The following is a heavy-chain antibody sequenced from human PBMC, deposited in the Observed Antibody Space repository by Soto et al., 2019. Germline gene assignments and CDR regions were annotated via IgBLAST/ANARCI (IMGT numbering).Heavy chain of an antibody. Sequence: QVQLQQSGPRLVKPSETLSLTCTVSSGPDRSHNWGWIRQPPGRGLEWIGYVYYTGDTAYNPSLRGRVAMSADTSTNDFSLTLNAVTAADTAVYYCVRQGIDYLHGLVDVWGQGTTVSVSS. V-gene: IGHV4-59*08. CDR1: SGPDRSHN. CDR2: VYYTGDT. J-gene: IGHJ6*02. D-gene: IGHD4-17*01. CDR3: VRQGIDYLHGLVDV.